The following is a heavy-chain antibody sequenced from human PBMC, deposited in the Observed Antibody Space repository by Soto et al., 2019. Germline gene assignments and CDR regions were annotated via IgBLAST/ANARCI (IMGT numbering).Heavy chain of an antibody. V-gene: IGHV3-64D*06. CDR3: ATGLCRGSGYYLNYFDY. J-gene: IGHJ4*02. Sequence: GGSLRLSCSASGFTLSSYDMHWVRQAPGKGLEYVSGVSRKGNNIYYADSVKGRFTISRDTFKNTLFLQMTSLRAEDTAVYYCATGLCRGSGYYLNYFDYWGQGSLVTVSS. CDR2: VSRKGNNI. D-gene: IGHD3-22*01. CDR1: GFTLSSYD.